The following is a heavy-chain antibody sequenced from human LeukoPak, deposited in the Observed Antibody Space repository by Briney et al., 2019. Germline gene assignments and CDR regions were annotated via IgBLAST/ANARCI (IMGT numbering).Heavy chain of an antibody. D-gene: IGHD3-10*01. CDR1: GGSISSSSYY. Sequence: SSETLSLTCTVSGGSISSSSYYWGWIRQPPGKGLEWIGSIYYSGSTYYNPSLKSRVTISVDTSKNQFSLKLSSVTAADTAVYYCARHMHGYYYGSGSYAIPYYYYYYMDVWGKGTTVTISS. CDR3: ARHMHGYYYGSGSYAIPYYYYYYMDV. V-gene: IGHV4-39*01. J-gene: IGHJ6*03. CDR2: IYYSGST.